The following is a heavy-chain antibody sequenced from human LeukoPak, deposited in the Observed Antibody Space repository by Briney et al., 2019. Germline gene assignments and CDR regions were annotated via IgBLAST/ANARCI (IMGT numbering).Heavy chain of an antibody. CDR2: IKRDGSEK. D-gene: IGHD3-10*01. CDR1: GFTFSSYY. J-gene: IGHJ6*03. V-gene: IGHV3-7*01. CDR3: ARDGYHYYGSGTYFGYYYMDV. Sequence: PGGSLRLSCAASGFTFSSYYMSWVRQAPGKGLEWVANIKRDGSEKYYVDSVKGRFTISRDNAKNSLYLQMNSLRAEDTAVYYCARDGYHYYGSGTYFGYYYMDVWGKGTAVTISS.